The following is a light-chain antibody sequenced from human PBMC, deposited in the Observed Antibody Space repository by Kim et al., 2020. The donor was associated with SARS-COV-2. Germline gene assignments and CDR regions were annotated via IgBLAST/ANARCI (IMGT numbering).Light chain of an antibody. CDR2: EAS. Sequence: SASVAGSVTMTGRASQTISSRMAWYQQKPGKVPTLLIYEASTLESGVPSRFSGSRSGTEFTLTISSLQPDDFATYYCQQYNDYSATFGQGTKLEI. J-gene: IGKJ2*01. V-gene: IGKV1-5*03. CDR3: QQYNDYSAT. CDR1: QTISSR.